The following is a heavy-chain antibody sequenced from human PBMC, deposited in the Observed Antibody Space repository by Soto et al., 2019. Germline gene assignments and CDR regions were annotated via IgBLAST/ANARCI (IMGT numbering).Heavy chain of an antibody. CDR1: GGSISSYY. V-gene: IGHV4-59*08. Sequence: PSETLSLTCTVSGGSISSYYWSWIRQPPGKGLEWIGYIYYSGSTNYNPSLKSRVTISVDTSKNQFSLKLSSVTAADTAMYYCARRYGYNFDYWGQGTLVTVSS. CDR3: ARRYGYNFDY. J-gene: IGHJ4*02. D-gene: IGHD1-1*01. CDR2: IYYSGST.